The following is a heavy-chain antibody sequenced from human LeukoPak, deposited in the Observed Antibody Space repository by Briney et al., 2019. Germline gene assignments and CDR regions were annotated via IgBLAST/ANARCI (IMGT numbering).Heavy chain of an antibody. D-gene: IGHD4-17*01. CDR2: INPNSGGT. CDR1: GYTFTGYY. Sequence: ASVKVSCKASGYTFTGYYMHWVRQAPGQGLGWMGWINPNSGGTNYAQKFQGRVTMTRDTSISTAYMELSRLRSDDTAVYYCARGVGDYGGFDYYYYYYMDVWGKGTTVTVSS. V-gene: IGHV1-2*02. J-gene: IGHJ6*03. CDR3: ARGVGDYGGFDYYYYYYMDV.